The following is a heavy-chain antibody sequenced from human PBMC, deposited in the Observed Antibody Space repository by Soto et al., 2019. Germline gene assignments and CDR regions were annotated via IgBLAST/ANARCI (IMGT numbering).Heavy chain of an antibody. D-gene: IGHD1-26*01. J-gene: IGHJ4*02. Sequence: PSETLSLTCTVSGGSVSSGSYYWSWIRQPPGKGLEWIGYIYYSGSTNYNPSLKSRVTISVDTSENQFSLKLSSVTAADTAVYYCARMREWELPRFDYWGQGTLVTVSS. CDR2: IYYSGST. CDR1: GGSVSSGSYY. V-gene: IGHV4-61*01. CDR3: ARMREWELPRFDY.